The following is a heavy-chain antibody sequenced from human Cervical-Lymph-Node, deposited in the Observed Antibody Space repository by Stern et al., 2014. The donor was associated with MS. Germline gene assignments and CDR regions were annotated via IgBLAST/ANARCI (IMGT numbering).Heavy chain of an antibody. D-gene: IGHD1-26*01. CDR1: GYTFTSYW. V-gene: IGHV5-51*01. Sequence: DVQLVQSGAAVKKPGESLKISCRVSGYTFTSYWIGWVRQMPGKGLELMGIPYPANSDTRYSPSFEGQVTISADKSISTAFLQWNSLKASDTAMYYCARHLIDAGSYYYFDYWGQGTLVTVSS. CDR3: ARHLIDAGSYYYFDY. CDR2: PYPANSDT. J-gene: IGHJ4*02.